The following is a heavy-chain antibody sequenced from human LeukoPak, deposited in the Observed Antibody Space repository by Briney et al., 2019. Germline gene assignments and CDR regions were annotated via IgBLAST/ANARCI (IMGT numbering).Heavy chain of an antibody. Sequence: PGASLRLSCAASGFTFSSYAMHWVRQAPGKGLEWVAVISYDGSNKYYADSVKGRFTIPRDNSKNTLYLQMNSLRAEDTAVYYCARDGSRNKRDDAFDIWGQGTMVTVSS. CDR2: ISYDGSNK. D-gene: IGHD1-26*01. CDR3: ARDGSRNKRDDAFDI. CDR1: GFTFSSYA. V-gene: IGHV3-30-3*01. J-gene: IGHJ3*02.